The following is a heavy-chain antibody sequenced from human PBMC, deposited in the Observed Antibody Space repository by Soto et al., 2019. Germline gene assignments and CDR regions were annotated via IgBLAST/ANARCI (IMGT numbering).Heavy chain of an antibody. CDR2: IYYSGST. CDR1: GGSISSGGYY. Sequence: QVQLQESGPGLVKPSQTLSLTCTVSGGSISSGGYYWSWIRQHPGKGLEWIGYIYYSGSTYYNPSRKSRVTISVNSSKNQFSLKLSSVTAADTAVYYCARGPYCSSPSCYQSWYWFDPWGQGTLVTVSS. J-gene: IGHJ5*02. D-gene: IGHD2-2*01. V-gene: IGHV4-31*03. CDR3: ARGPYCSSPSCYQSWYWFDP.